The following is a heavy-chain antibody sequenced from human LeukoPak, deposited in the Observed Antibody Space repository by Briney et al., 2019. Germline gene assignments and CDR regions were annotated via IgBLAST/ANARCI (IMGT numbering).Heavy chain of an antibody. CDR1: GFTFSSYA. CDR2: ISSNGGST. D-gene: IGHD3-3*01. Sequence: GGSLRLSCSASGFTFSSYAMHWVRQAPGKGLEYVSAISSNGGSTYYADSVKGRFTISRDSSKNTLYLQMSSLRAEDTAVYYCVKDRDDFWSGYFDYWGQGTLVTVSS. V-gene: IGHV3-64D*09. CDR3: VKDRDDFWSGYFDY. J-gene: IGHJ4*02.